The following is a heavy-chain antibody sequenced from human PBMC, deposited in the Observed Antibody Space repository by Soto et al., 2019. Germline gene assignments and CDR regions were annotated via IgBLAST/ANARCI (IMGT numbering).Heavy chain of an antibody. CDR1: GFTFSDYY. CDR2: ISSSGSTI. V-gene: IGHV3-11*01. CDR3: ARALVLRYFDWLPSGISYFDY. J-gene: IGHJ4*02. Sequence: GGSLRLSCAASGFTFSDYYMSWIRQAPGKGLEWVSYISSSGSTIYYADSVKGRFTISRDNAKNSLYLQMNSLRAEDTAVYYCARALVLRYFDWLPSGISYFDYWGQGTLVTVSS. D-gene: IGHD3-9*01.